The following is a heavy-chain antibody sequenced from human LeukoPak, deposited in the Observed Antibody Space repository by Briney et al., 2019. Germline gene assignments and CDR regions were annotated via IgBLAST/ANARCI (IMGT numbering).Heavy chain of an antibody. CDR3: AKFEGGGMLRYFDY. CDR2: IRYDGSNK. CDR1: GVTFSSYT. D-gene: IGHD3-16*01. J-gene: IGHJ4*02. Sequence: GGSLRLYCAASGVTFSSYTMHWVRQAPGKWLEWVAFIRYDGSNKYYADSVKGRFTISRDNSKNMLYLQMNSLISDYSSVYYCAKFEGGGMLRYFDYWGQGTLVAVSS. V-gene: IGHV3-30*02.